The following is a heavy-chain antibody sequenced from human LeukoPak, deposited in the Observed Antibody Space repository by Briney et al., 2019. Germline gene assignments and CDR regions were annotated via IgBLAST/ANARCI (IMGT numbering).Heavy chain of an antibody. V-gene: IGHV3-23*01. CDR2: ISGSGGST. D-gene: IGHD5-18*01. CDR3: ARQNTALDAFDI. Sequence: PGGSLRLSCAASGFTFSSYAMSWVRQAPGKGPEWVSAISGSGGSTYYADSVKGRFTISRDNSKNTLYLQMNSLRAEDTAVYYCARQNTALDAFDIWGQGTMVTVSS. CDR1: GFTFSSYA. J-gene: IGHJ3*02.